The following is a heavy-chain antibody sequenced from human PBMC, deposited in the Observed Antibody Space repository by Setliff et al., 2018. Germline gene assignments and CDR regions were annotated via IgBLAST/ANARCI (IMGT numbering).Heavy chain of an antibody. V-gene: IGHV3-11*04. D-gene: IGHD1-26*01. CDR3: AREVVGAPSDAFDI. CDR2: ISRGGNTI. Sequence: NPGGSLRLSCAASGFTFSDYYMTWIRQAPGKGLEWVSYISRGGNTIYYADSVKGRFTISRDNARDSLFLQMNTLRAEDTTVYYCAREVVGAPSDAFDIWGQGTMVTVS. J-gene: IGHJ3*02. CDR1: GFTFSDYY.